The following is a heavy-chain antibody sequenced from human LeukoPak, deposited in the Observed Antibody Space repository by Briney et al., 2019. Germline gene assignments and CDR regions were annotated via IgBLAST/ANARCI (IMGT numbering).Heavy chain of an antibody. CDR2: IDRDGSGT. D-gene: IGHD3-22*01. J-gene: IGHJ4*02. Sequence: HPGGSLRLSCAASGFTFSGYWMHWVRQVPGKGLVWVSHIDRDGSGTTYADSVKGRFTISRDNSKNTLYLQMNSLRAEDTAVYYCAKGSGYDYPGFDYWGQGTLVTVSS. V-gene: IGHV3-74*03. CDR3: AKGSGYDYPGFDY. CDR1: GFTFSGYW.